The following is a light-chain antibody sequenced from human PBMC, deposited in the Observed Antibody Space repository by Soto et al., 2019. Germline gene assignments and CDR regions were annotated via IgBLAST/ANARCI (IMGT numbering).Light chain of an antibody. CDR2: EVN. J-gene: IGLJ1*01. V-gene: IGLV2-8*01. CDR1: SSDVGGYNF. CDR3: NSYAGSNIYV. Sequence: QSALTQPPSASGSPGQSVTISCSGTSSDVGGYNFVSWYQHHPGKAPKLIIYEVNKRPSGVPNRFSGSKSGNTASLTVSGLQAEDDADYYCNSYAGSNIYVFGTGTKVTVL.